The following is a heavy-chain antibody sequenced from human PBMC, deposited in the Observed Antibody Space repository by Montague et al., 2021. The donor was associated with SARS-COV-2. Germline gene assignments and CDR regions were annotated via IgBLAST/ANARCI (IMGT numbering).Heavy chain of an antibody. V-gene: IGHV4-59*11. D-gene: IGHD3-10*02. Sequence: SETLSLTCTVSGGSISSHFWSWIRQPPGKGLEWIAYINYVGGSDYNPSLKSRVNVSVETSKNQFPLKLTSLIAADTAVYYCARATYVRGAVSRFDPWGQGILVSVSS. CDR1: GGSISSHF. CDR2: INYVGGS. J-gene: IGHJ5*02. CDR3: ARATYVRGAVSRFDP.